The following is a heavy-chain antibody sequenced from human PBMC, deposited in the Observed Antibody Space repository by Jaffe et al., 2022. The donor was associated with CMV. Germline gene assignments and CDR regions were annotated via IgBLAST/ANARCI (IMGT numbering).Heavy chain of an antibody. Sequence: EVQLVESGGGLVQPGRSLRLSCAASGFTFDDYAMHWVRQAPGKGLEWVSGISWNSGSIGYADSVKGRFTISRDNAKNSLYLQMNSLRAEDTALYYCAKDPGFDYWGQGTLVTVSS. CDR1: GFTFDDYA. CDR3: AKDPGFDY. CDR2: ISWNSGSI. J-gene: IGHJ4*02. V-gene: IGHV3-9*01.